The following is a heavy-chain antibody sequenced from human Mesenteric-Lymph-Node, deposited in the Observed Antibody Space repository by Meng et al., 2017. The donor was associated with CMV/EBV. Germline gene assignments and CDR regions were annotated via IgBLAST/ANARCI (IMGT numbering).Heavy chain of an antibody. V-gene: IGHV4-31*02. CDR2: IYYSGSP. J-gene: IGHJ4*02. CDR1: GYY. CDR3: ARAPRYYYDSSGYYHSTLFDY. Sequence: GYYWSWIRQHPGKGLEWIGYIYYSGSPYYNPSHKSRVTISVDTSKNQFSLKLSSVTAADTAVYYCARAPRYYYDSSGYYHSTLFDYWGQGTLVTVSS. D-gene: IGHD3-22*01.